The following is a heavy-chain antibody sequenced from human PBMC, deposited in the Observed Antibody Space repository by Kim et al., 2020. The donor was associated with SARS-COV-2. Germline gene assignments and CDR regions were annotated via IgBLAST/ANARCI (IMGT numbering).Heavy chain of an antibody. J-gene: IGHJ3*02. V-gene: IGHV4-39*01. CDR1: GDSMTSNSYY. CDR2: IHYRGIT. D-gene: IGHD1-20*01. CDR3: ARPRDVYGAFDI. Sequence: SETLSLTCTVSGDSMTSNSYYWGWIRQPPGKGREWIGTIHYRGITYINPSLKSRVTISQETSKNQFSLKVTSVTAADTAVYYCARPRDVYGAFDIWGQGTQVTVSS.